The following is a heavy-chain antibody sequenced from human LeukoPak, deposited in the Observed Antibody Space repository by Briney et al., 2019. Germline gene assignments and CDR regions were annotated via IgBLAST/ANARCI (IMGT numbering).Heavy chain of an antibody. CDR1: GYSLSSGYH. Sequence: PSETLSLTRTVSGYSLSSGYHWGWIRQPPGKGLEWIANIDHTGNTYYSPSLKSRVTISLDTSKNQFSLKLTSVTAPAPAVYFRARGTQYWGQGTLVTVSS. CDR3: ARGTQY. V-gene: IGHV4-38-2*02. J-gene: IGHJ4*02. CDR2: IDHTGNT.